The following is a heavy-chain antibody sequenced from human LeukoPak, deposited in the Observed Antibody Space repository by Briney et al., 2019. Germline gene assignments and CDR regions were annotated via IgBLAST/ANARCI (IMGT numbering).Heavy chain of an antibody. D-gene: IGHD2-15*01. Sequence: PSETLSLTCDVSGGPISSYYWSWIRQPAGKGLEWIGRIYPSGSTNYNPSLKSRVTMSVDTSKNQFSLKLTSVTAADTAVYFCAAAPNYSFFDYWGQGTLVAVSS. V-gene: IGHV4-4*07. CDR3: AAAPNYSFFDY. CDR2: IYPSGST. J-gene: IGHJ4*02. CDR1: GGPISSYY.